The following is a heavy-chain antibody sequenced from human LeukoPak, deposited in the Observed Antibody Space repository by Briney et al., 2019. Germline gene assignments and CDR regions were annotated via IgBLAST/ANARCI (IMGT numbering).Heavy chain of an antibody. CDR2: ISYDGSNK. J-gene: IGHJ4*02. CDR1: GFTFSSYG. CDR3: AKEKYYYDSSGYDY. D-gene: IGHD3-22*01. Sequence: GGSLRLSCAASGFTFSSYGMHWVRLAPGKGLEWVAVISYDGSNKYYADSVKGRFTISRDNSKNTLYLQMNSLRAEDTAVYYCAKEKYYYDSSGYDYWGQGTLVTVSS. V-gene: IGHV3-30*18.